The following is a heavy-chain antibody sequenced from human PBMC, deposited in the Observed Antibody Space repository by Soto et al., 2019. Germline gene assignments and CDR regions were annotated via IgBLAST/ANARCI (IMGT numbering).Heavy chain of an antibody. CDR2: INWNGGST. J-gene: IGHJ6*03. CDR3: ARGISGEYYYYYYMDV. CDR1: GFTFDDYG. Sequence: PGGSLRLSCAASGFTFDDYGMSWVRQAPGKGLEWVSGINWNGGSTGYADSVKGRFTISRDNAKNSLYLQMNSLRAEDTAVYYCARGISGEYYYYYYMDVWGKGTTVTVSS. D-gene: IGHD3-3*02. V-gene: IGHV3-20*04.